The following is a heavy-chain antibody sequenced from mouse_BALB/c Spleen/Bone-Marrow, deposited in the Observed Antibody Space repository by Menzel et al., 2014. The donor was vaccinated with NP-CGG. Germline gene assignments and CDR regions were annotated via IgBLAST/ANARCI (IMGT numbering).Heavy chain of an antibody. J-gene: IGHJ2*01. Sequence: QVQLQQSGPELVKPGASVKISCKASGYAFSSSWMNWVKPRPGQGLEWIGRIYPGDGDTNYNGKFKGKATLTADKSSSTAYMQLSSLTSVDSAVYFCARGGNYRFDYWGQGTTLTVSS. CDR1: GYAFSSSW. CDR2: IYPGDGDT. D-gene: IGHD2-1*01. V-gene: IGHV1-82*01. CDR3: ARGGNYRFDY.